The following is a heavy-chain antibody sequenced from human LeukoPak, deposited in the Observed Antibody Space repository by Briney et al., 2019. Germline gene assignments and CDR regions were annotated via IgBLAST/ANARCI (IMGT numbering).Heavy chain of an antibody. D-gene: IGHD6-19*01. CDR1: GGSFSGHY. CDR3: ARHPAYSSGRYDWFDP. CDR2: INHSGST. V-gene: IGHV4-34*01. J-gene: IGHJ5*02. Sequence: PSETLSLTCAVYGGSFSGHYWSWIRQTPGKGLEWIGEINHSGSTNYNPSLKSRVTISVDTSKNQFSLKLSSVTAADTALYYCARHPAYSSGRYDWFDPWGQGTLVTVSS.